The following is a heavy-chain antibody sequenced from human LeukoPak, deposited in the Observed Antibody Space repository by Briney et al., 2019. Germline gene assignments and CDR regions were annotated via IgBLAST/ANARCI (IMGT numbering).Heavy chain of an antibody. Sequence: SGTLSLTCAVSGGSISSSNWWSWVRQPPGKGLEWIGEIYHSGSTNYNPSLKSRVTISVGKSKNQFSLKLSSVTAADTAVYYCARGRRYSWSAFDIWGQGTMVTVSS. CDR1: GGSISSSNW. CDR2: IYHSGST. CDR3: ARGRRYSWSAFDI. D-gene: IGHD3-9*01. V-gene: IGHV4-4*02. J-gene: IGHJ3*02.